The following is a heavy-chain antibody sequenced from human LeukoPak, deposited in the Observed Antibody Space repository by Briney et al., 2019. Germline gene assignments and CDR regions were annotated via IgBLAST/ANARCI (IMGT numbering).Heavy chain of an antibody. D-gene: IGHD6-13*01. V-gene: IGHV4-59*01. CDR2: IYYSGST. J-gene: IGHJ6*02. Sequence: SETLSLTCTVSGGSISSYYWSWIRQPPGKGLEWIGYIYYSGSTNYNPSLKSRVTISVDTSKNQFSLKLSSVTAADTAVYYCARDIAAAGGMDVWGQGTTVTVSS. CDR1: GGSISSYY. CDR3: ARDIAAAGGMDV.